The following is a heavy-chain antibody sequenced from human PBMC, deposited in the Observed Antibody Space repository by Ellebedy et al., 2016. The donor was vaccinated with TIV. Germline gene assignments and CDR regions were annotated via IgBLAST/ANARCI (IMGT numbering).Heavy chain of an antibody. V-gene: IGHV4-59*08. Sequence: SETLSLTCTISGGSINSYCWSWIRQPPGKGLEWIGSIYHSGRTYYNPSLKSRVTISVDTSKNQFSLKLSSVTAADTAVYYCARGLARDYYDSSGDAFDIWGQGTTVTVSS. CDR3: ARGLARDYYDSSGDAFDI. J-gene: IGHJ3*02. CDR1: GGSINSYC. CDR2: IYHSGRT. D-gene: IGHD3-22*01.